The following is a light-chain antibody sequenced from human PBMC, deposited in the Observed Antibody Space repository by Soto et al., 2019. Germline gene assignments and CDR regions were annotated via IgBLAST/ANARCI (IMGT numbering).Light chain of an antibody. CDR3: LQDINYPWT. V-gene: IGKV1-9*01. Sequence: IQSTQSPSSLSASVGDRVIITCRASQGISSYLAWYQQKPGKAPKLLVYAAFTLQSGVPSRFSGSGSGTDFTLTISSLQPDDFATYYCLQDINYPWTVGQGTKMDIK. CDR1: QGISSY. J-gene: IGKJ1*01. CDR2: AAF.